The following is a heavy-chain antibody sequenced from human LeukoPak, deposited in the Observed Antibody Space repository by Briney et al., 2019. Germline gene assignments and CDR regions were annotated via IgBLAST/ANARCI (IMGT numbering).Heavy chain of an antibody. CDR2: VYYSGST. CDR3: ARDYYDSSGYRLDAFDI. V-gene: IGHV4-61*08. Sequence: PSETLSLTCTVSGGSISSGGYYWSWIRQHPGKGLEWIGYVYYSGSTNYNPSLKSRVTISVDTSKNQFSLKLSSVTAADTAVYYCARDYYDSSGYRLDAFDIWGQGTMVTVSS. J-gene: IGHJ3*02. CDR1: GGSISSGGYY. D-gene: IGHD3-22*01.